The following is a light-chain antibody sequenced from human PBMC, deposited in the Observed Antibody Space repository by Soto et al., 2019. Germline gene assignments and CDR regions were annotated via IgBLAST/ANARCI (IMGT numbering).Light chain of an antibody. CDR3: HSYTSINTVL. CDR1: SSDVGNYNY. CDR2: DVN. V-gene: IGLV2-14*01. Sequence: QSALTQPASVSGSPGQSITISCTGTSSDVGNYNYVSWYQQHPGKAPKLMIYDVNYRPSGVSNRFSGSKSGNTASLTISGLQAEDEADYYCHSYTSINTVLFGGGTKLTVL. J-gene: IGLJ2*01.